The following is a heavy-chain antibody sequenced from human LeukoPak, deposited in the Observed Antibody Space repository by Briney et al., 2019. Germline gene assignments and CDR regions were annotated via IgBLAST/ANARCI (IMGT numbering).Heavy chain of an antibody. Sequence: PSETLSPTCTVSGGSISSYYWSWIRQPPGKGLEWSGYIYYSGSTNYNPSLKSRVTISVDTSKNQFSLKLSSVTAADTAVYYCARDHGSSTNYYYYGMDIWGQGTTVTVSS. CDR1: GGSISSYY. CDR3: ARDHGSSTNYYYYGMDI. J-gene: IGHJ6*02. V-gene: IGHV4-59*01. CDR2: IYYSGST. D-gene: IGHD6-6*01.